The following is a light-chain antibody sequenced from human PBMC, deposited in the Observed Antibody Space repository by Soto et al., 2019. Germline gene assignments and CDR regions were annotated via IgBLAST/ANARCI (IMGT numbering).Light chain of an antibody. CDR2: GAS. CDR3: QQYGSSPMYT. V-gene: IGKV3-20*01. Sequence: EIVLTQSPGTLSFSPGERATLSCRASQSVSSSYLACYQQKPGQAPRLLIYGASSRATGIPDRFSGSGSGTDFTLTISRLEPEDFAVYYCQQYGSSPMYTFGQGTKLEIK. J-gene: IGKJ2*01. CDR1: QSVSSSY.